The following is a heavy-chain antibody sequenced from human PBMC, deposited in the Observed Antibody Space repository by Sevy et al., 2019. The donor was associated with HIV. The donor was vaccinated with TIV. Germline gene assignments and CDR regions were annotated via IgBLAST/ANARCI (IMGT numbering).Heavy chain of an antibody. J-gene: IGHJ4*02. CDR1: GFTFSSYA. V-gene: IGHV3-23*01. D-gene: IGHD3-10*01. CDR3: AKDRSLSGGAY. CDR2: ISGSGGST. Sequence: GGSLRLSCAASGFTFSSYAMSWVRQAPGKGLEWVSAISGSGGSTYYADSVKGRFTISRDNSKNTRYLQMNSLRAEDTAVYYCAKDRSLSGGAYWGQGTLFTVSS.